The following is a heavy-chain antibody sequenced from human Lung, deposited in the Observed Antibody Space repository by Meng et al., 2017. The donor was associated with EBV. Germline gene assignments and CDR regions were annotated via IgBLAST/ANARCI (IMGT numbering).Heavy chain of an antibody. CDR2: TYFRSKWYY. CDR1: GGRCSWNLSS. J-gene: IGHJ2*01. V-gene: IGHV6-1*01. CDR3: ARGATSVFDL. Sequence: LLRSAGPGLVEPLTTLFVTLGLSGGRCSWNLSSWTWIRQFPSGGLEWQGRTYFRSKWYYDYAVFVKSRITINPDTSKNQFSLQLNSVTPEDTAVYYCARGATSVFDLWGRGTLVTVSS.